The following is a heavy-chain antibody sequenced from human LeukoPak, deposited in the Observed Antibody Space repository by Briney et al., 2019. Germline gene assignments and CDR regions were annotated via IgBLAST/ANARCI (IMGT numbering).Heavy chain of an antibody. Sequence: SETLSFTCTGPGCSISSYYWSWIRQPPGKGLEWIGYINYSGSTNYNPSLKRRVTMSVDTSKNQFSLKLSSVTAADTAMYYCAGEGRQDYVYFDHWGQGSLVTVSS. V-gene: IGHV4-59*01. CDR1: GCSISSYY. D-gene: IGHD4-17*01. CDR3: AGEGRQDYVYFDH. J-gene: IGHJ4*02. CDR2: INYSGST.